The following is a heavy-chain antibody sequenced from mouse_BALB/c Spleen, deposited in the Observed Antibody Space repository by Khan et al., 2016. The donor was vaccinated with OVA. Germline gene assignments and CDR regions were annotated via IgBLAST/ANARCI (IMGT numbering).Heavy chain of an antibody. CDR3: ARGGYGTSFAY. D-gene: IGHD2-10*02. CDR2: IDPSDSET. V-gene: IGHV1-61*01. CDR1: GYTFTSFW. J-gene: IGHJ3*01. Sequence: QVQLQQSGAELVRPGASVKLSCKASGYTFTSFWMNWVTERPGQGLEWIGMIDPSDSETHYNQMFKEKATLTVDKSSSTAYMQLSGLTSEDSAVYYCARGGYGTSFAYWGQGTLVTVSA.